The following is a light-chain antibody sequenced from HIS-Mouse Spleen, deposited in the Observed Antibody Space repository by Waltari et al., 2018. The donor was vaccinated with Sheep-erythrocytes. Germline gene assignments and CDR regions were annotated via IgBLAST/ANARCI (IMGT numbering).Light chain of an antibody. CDR2: WAS. Sequence: DIVMTQSPDSLAVSLGERDTINSKSSQSVLYSSNNKNYLAWYQQKPGQPPKLLIYWASTRESGVPDRFSGSGSGTDFTLTISSLQAEDVAVYYCQQYYSTLTFGGGTKVEIK. CDR1: QSVLYSSNNKNY. J-gene: IGKJ4*01. CDR3: QQYYSTLT. V-gene: IGKV4-1*01.